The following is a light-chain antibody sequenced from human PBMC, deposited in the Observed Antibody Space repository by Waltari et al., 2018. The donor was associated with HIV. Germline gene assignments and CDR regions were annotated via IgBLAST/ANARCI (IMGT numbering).Light chain of an antibody. CDR1: QSFSSN. Sequence: EIVMTQSPATLSVSPGDRATLSCRASQSFSSNLAWYQQEPGQAPRLIIYGASTRATGIPARFSGSGSGTEFTLTISSLQSEDFAVYYCQQYNKWPWTFGQGTKVEIK. CDR3: QQYNKWPWT. V-gene: IGKV3-15*01. CDR2: GAS. J-gene: IGKJ1*01.